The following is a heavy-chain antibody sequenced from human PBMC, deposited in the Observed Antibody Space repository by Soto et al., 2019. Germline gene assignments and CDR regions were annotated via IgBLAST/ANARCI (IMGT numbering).Heavy chain of an antibody. J-gene: IGHJ4*02. Sequence: GGSLRLSCAASGFTFSSYAMSWVRQAPGKGLEWVSAISGSGGSTYYADSVKGRFTISRDNSKNTLYLQMNSLRAEDTAVYYRAKDSPPPVVAAPIWNYWGQGPRVTVSS. D-gene: IGHD2-15*01. CDR1: GFTFSSYA. V-gene: IGHV3-23*01. CDR2: ISGSGGST. CDR3: AKDSPPPVVAAPIWNY.